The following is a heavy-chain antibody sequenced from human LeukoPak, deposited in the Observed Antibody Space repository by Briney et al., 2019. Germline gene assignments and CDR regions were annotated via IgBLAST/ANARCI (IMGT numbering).Heavy chain of an antibody. CDR1: EFIFSGYA. V-gene: IGHV3-23*01. CDR2: IGGSGDNT. J-gene: IGHJ4*02. Sequence: QPGGSLRLSCAASEFIFSGYAMTWVRQAPGKGLEWVSAIGGSGDNTYYADSVKGRFTISRDNSKNTLYLQMNSLRAEDTAVYYCAKDRHWSGSKTIDYWGQGTLVTVSS. CDR3: AKDRHWSGSKTIDY. D-gene: IGHD3-3*01.